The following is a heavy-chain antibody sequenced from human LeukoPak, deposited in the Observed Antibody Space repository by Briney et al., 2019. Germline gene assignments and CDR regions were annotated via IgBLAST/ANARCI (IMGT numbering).Heavy chain of an antibody. CDR3: ARDVDNWNDFDY. J-gene: IGHJ4*02. V-gene: IGHV1-2*02. Sequence: ASVKVSCKASGYTFTGYYMHWVRQAPGQGLEWMGWINPNSGGTNYAQKFQGRVTMTRDTSISTAYMELSRLRSDDTAVYFCARDVDNWNDFDYWGQGTLVTVSS. CDR1: GYTFTGYY. CDR2: INPNSGGT. D-gene: IGHD1-1*01.